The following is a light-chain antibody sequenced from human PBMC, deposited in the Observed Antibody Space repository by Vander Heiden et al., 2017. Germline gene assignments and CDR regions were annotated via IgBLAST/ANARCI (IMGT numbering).Light chain of an antibody. V-gene: IGLV2-14*01. CDR2: EVS. CDR1: SSDVGGYNY. J-gene: IGLJ2*01. Sequence: QSALTQPASVSGSPGQSITISCTGTSSDVGGYNYVSWYQQHPGKGPKLMIYEVSNRPSGVSNRFSGSKSGNTASLTISGLQAEDEADYYCSSYTSSSTYVVFGGGTKLTAL. CDR3: SSYTSSSTYVV.